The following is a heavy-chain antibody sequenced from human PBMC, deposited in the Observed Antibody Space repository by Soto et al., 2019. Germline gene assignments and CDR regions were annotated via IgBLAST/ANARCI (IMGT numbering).Heavy chain of an antibody. J-gene: IGHJ6*02. D-gene: IGHD2-2*01. Sequence: GGSLRLSCAASGFTFSSYAMSWVRQAPGKGLEWVSAISGSGGSTYYADSVKGRFTISRDNSKNTLYLQMNSLRAEDTAVYYCAKGTSGGDIVLVPFGMDVWGQGTTVTVSS. CDR3: AKGTSGGDIVLVPFGMDV. CDR2: ISGSGGST. CDR1: GFTFSSYA. V-gene: IGHV3-23*01.